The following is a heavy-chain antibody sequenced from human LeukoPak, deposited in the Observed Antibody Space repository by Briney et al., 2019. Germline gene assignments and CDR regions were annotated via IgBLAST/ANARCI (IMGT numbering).Heavy chain of an antibody. CDR1: GFTFISYA. J-gene: IGHJ4*02. V-gene: IGHV3-64D*06. Sequence: GGSLRLSCSASGFTFISYAMHWVRQAPGNGLEYVSGISDNGGNTYYADSVKGRFTISRDNSKNTLYLQMSSLRAEETAVYYCVKGGQRWLQFGFDHWGRGTLVTVSS. D-gene: IGHD5-24*01. CDR3: VKGGQRWLQFGFDH. CDR2: ISDNGGNT.